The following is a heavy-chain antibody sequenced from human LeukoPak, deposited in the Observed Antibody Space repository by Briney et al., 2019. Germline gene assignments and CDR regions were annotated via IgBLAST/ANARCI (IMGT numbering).Heavy chain of an antibody. J-gene: IGHJ4*02. CDR2: MNADGSEK. V-gene: IGHV3-7*04. Sequence: GGSLRLSCVASGFIFNKYWMSWVRQVPGKGLEWVANMNADGSEKHYVDSVKGRFTISRENAKNSLYLKINSLRAEDTAVYYCARDQTGQAWIYWGQGTAVTVSS. D-gene: IGHD2-2*03. CDR3: ARDQTGQAWIY. CDR1: GFIFNKYW.